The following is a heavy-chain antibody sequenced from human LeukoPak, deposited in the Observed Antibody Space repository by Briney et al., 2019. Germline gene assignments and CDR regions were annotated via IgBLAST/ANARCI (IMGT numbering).Heavy chain of an antibody. CDR3: AGVFSGRRPFEL. Sequence: PSETLSLTCTVSGGSINDYYWNWLRQPPWKGLEWIGFIYYRGTTNNNPSLKSRVTTSIDTYKKQFSLNLSSVTAADTAIYYCAGVFSGRRPFELWGQGILVSVSS. CDR1: GGSINDYY. CDR2: IYYRGTT. D-gene: IGHD3-16*01. J-gene: IGHJ4*02. V-gene: IGHV4-59*03.